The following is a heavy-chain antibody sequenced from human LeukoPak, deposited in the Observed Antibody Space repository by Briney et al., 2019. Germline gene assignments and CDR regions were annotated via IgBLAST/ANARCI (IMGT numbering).Heavy chain of an antibody. CDR3: ARGPGDYFDY. CDR2: IYYSGST. J-gene: IGHJ4*02. V-gene: IGHV4-59*01. Sequence: SETLSLTCTVSGGSISSYYWSWIRQPPGKGLEWIGYIYYSGSTNYNPSLKSRVTISVDTSKNQFTLKLSSVTAADTAVYYCARGPGDYFDYWGQGTLVTVSS. CDR1: GGSISSYY.